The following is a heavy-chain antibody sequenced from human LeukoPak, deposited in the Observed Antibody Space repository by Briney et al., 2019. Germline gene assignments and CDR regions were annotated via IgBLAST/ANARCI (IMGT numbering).Heavy chain of an antibody. V-gene: IGHV6-1*01. D-gene: IGHD3-10*01. CDR1: GDIVSSNSAA. Sequence: SQTLSLTCAISGDIVSSNSAAWNWIRQSPSRGLEWLGRTYYRSKWYNDYAVSVKSRITINPDTSKNQFSLQLNSVTPEDTAVYYCARAVITMVRGVIPYYYYGMDVWGQGTTVTVSS. CDR3: ARAVITMVRGVIPYYYYGMDV. J-gene: IGHJ6*02. CDR2: TYYRSKWYN.